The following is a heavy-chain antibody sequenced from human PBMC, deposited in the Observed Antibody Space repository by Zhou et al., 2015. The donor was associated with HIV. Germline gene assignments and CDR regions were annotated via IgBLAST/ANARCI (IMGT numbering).Heavy chain of an antibody. J-gene: IGHJ3*02. CDR2: IIPIFGTA. D-gene: IGHD3-22*01. CDR1: GGTFSSYA. V-gene: IGHV1-69*12. Sequence: QVQLVQSGAEVKKPGSSVKVSCKASGGTFSSYAISWVRQAPGQGLEWMGGIIPIFGTANYAQKFQGRVTITADESTSTAYMELSSLRSEDTAVYYCARARFRNYYDSSGYLDAFDIWGQGTMVTVSS. CDR3: ARARFRNYYDSSGYLDAFDI.